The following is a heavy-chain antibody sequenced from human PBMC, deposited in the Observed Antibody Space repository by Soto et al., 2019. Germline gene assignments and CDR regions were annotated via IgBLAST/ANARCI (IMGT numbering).Heavy chain of an antibody. Sequence: QVQLVQSGAEVKKPGASVKVSCKASGYTFTSYGISWVRQAPGQGLEWMGWISAYNGNTNYAQKLQGRVTTTRDTSTVTAYKAVRSLRSDVTAVYYCASLLQYSRDGQTYYSGMDVWGQGNTLTVSS. CDR3: ASLLQYSRDGQTYYSGMDV. CDR2: ISAYNGNT. CDR1: GYTFTSYG. V-gene: IGHV1-18*01. D-gene: IGHD4-4*01. J-gene: IGHJ6*02.